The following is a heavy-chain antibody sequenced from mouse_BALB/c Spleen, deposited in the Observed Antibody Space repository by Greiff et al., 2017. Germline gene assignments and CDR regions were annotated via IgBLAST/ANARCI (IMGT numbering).Heavy chain of an antibody. D-gene: IGHD2-3*01. CDR2: ISSGGST. Sequence: EVMLVESGGGLVKPGGSLKLSCAASGFTFSGYAMSWVRQTPEKRLEWVASISSGGSTYYPDSVKGRFTISRDNARNILYLQMSSLRSEDTAMYYCARADDGYYGYFDVWGAGTTVTVSS. CDR3: ARADDGYYGYFDV. CDR1: GFTFSGYA. J-gene: IGHJ1*01. V-gene: IGHV5-6-5*01.